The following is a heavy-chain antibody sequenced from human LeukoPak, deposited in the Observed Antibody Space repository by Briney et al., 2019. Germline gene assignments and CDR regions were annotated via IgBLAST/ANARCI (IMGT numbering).Heavy chain of an antibody. Sequence: GGSLRLSCAASGFTFSSYGMSWVRQAPGKGLEWVSAISGSGGSTYYADSVKGRFTISRDNSKNTLYLQMNSLRGEDTAVYYCARDRSGSYRDYFDYWGQGTLVTVSS. J-gene: IGHJ4*02. V-gene: IGHV3-23*01. CDR1: GFTFSSYG. CDR2: ISGSGGST. D-gene: IGHD1-26*01. CDR3: ARDRSGSYRDYFDY.